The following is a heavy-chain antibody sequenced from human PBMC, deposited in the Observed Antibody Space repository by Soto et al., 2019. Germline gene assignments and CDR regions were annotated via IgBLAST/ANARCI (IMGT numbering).Heavy chain of an antibody. D-gene: IGHD3-10*01. CDR3: ARGRGGRHY. CDR1: GGSFSGYY. CDR2: INHSGST. V-gene: IGHV4-34*01. J-gene: IGHJ4*03. Sequence: PSETLSLTCAVYGGSFSGYYWSWIRQPPGKGLEWIGEINHSGSTNYNPSLKSRVTISVDTSKNQFSLKLSSVTAADTAVYYCARGRGGRHYWGQGTMVTVSS.